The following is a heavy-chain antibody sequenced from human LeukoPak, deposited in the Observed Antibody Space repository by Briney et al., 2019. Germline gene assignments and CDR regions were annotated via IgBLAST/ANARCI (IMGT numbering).Heavy chain of an antibody. D-gene: IGHD3-10*01. V-gene: IGHV4-59*12. Sequence: SETLSLTCTVSGGSISSYYWSWIRQTPGKGLEWIGYIYYSGSTNFNPSLKSRVTISVDTSKNQFSLKLSSVTAADTAVYYCASALPYYFDYWGQGTLVTVSS. CDR3: ASALPYYFDY. CDR1: GGSISSYY. J-gene: IGHJ4*02. CDR2: IYYSGST.